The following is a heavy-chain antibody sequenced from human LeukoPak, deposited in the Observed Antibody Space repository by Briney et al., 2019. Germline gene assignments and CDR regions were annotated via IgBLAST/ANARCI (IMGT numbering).Heavy chain of an antibody. CDR2: IDGSSTSI. CDR1: GFTFRTYA. CDR3: AREAEEAFDY. V-gene: IGHV3-21*01. Sequence: GGSLRLSCAAFGFTFRTYAMNWVRQAPGKGLEWVSSIDGSSTSIYYADSVKGRFTISRDNAKNSLYLQMNRLRAEDTAAYFCAREAEEAFDYWGQGTLVTVSS. J-gene: IGHJ4*02.